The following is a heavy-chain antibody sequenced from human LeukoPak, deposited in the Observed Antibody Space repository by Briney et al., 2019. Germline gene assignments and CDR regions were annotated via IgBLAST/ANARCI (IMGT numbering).Heavy chain of an antibody. CDR1: GGSISSGDYY. V-gene: IGHV4-30-2*01. CDR3: ARALTHDYYDSSGYSYFDY. D-gene: IGHD3-22*01. Sequence: PSQTLSLTCTVSGGSISSGDYYWSWIRQPPGKGLEWIGYIYHSGSTYYNPSLKSRVTISVDRSKNQFSLKLSSVTAADTAVYYCARALTHDYYDSSGYSYFDYWGQGTLVTVSS. CDR2: IYHSGST. J-gene: IGHJ4*02.